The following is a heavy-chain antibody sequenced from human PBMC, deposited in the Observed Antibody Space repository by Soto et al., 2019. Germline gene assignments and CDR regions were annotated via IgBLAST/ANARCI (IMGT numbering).Heavy chain of an antibody. D-gene: IGHD3-10*01. CDR3: ARDRGGWFGELLSY. Sequence: QVQLVQSGAEVKKPGASVKVSCKASGYTFTSYAMHWVRQAPGQRLEWMGWINAGNGNTKYSQKFQGRVTITRDTSASTAYMELSSLRSEDTAVYYCARDRGGWFGELLSYWGQGTLVTVSS. CDR2: INAGNGNT. CDR1: GYTFTSYA. V-gene: IGHV1-3*01. J-gene: IGHJ4*02.